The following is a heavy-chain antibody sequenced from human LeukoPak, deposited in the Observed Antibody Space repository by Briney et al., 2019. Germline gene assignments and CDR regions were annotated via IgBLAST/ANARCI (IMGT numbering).Heavy chain of an antibody. V-gene: IGHV1-8*03. J-gene: IGHJ6*03. CDR3: ARGRGRYYYMDV. Sequence: ASVKVSCKASGYTFTSYDINWVRQATGQGLEWMGWMNPNSGNTGYAQKFQGRVTITRNTSISTAYMELSSLRSEDTAVYYCARGRGRYYYMDVWGKGTTVTVSS. CDR1: GYTFTSYD. CDR2: MNPNSGNT.